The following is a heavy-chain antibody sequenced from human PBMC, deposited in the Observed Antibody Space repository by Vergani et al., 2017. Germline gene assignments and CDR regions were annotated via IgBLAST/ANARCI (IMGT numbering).Heavy chain of an antibody. D-gene: IGHD4-17*01. CDR1: GFTFSSYG. J-gene: IGHJ3*02. Sequence: QVQLVESGGGVVQPGRSLRLSCAASGFTFSSYGMHWVRQAPGKGLEWVAVIWYDGSNKYYADSVKGRFTISRDNSKNTLYLQMNSLRAEDTAVYYCARTTVTTYAGAFDIWGQGTMVTVSS. V-gene: IGHV3-33*01. CDR3: ARTTVTTYAGAFDI. CDR2: IWYDGSNK.